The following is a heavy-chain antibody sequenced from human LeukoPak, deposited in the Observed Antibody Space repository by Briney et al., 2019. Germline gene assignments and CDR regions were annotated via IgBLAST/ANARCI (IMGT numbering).Heavy chain of an antibody. Sequence: GGSLRLSCAASGLTFSDYYMSWIRQAPGKGLEWVSYISSSGSTIYYADSVKGRFTISRDNAKNSLYLQMNCLRAEDTAVYYCARVSRPYYYYGMDVWGQGTTVTVSS. CDR1: GLTFSDYY. J-gene: IGHJ6*02. CDR2: ISSSGSTI. D-gene: IGHD6-13*01. CDR3: ARVSRPYYYYGMDV. V-gene: IGHV3-11*01.